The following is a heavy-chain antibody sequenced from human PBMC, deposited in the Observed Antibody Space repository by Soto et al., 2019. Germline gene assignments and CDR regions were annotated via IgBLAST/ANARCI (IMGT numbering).Heavy chain of an antibody. J-gene: IGHJ4*02. CDR2: ISGSGSNT. Sequence: GGSLRLSCAVSGFSLSNYAMSWVRQAPGKGLEWVSAISGSGSNTYYIDSVKGRFTISRDRSKTTLFLQMNNLRAEDTAVYYCAKGGITLVRGSFDYWGQGXXXXVSS. CDR3: AKGGITLVRGSFDY. D-gene: IGHD3-10*01. V-gene: IGHV3-23*01. CDR1: GFSLSNYA.